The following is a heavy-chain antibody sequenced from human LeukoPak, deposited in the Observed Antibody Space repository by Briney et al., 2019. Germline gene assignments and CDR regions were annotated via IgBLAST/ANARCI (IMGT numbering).Heavy chain of an antibody. Sequence: ASVEASCKASGYTFTDFYMHWMRQAPGQGLEWMGWINPNSGGTNYAQKFQGRVTMTRDTSISTAYMQLSGLRSDDTAVYYCASEGYYDNSGYYPFDYWGQGTLVTVSS. CDR3: ASEGYYDNSGYYPFDY. CDR1: GYTFTDFY. V-gene: IGHV1-2*02. J-gene: IGHJ4*02. CDR2: INPNSGGT. D-gene: IGHD3-22*01.